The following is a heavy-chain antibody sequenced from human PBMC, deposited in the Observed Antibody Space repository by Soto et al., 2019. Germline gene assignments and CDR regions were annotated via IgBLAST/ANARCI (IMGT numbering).Heavy chain of an antibody. CDR2: MSHSGST. D-gene: IGHD3-9*01. CDR1: GGSTSSTIHY. J-gene: IGHJ4*02. CDR3: ARHMDYNILTGYFD. Sequence: QLQLQESGPALVRPSETLSLNCVVSGGSTSSTIHYWGWILQPPGKGLEWIGSMSHSGSTHYNPSLKTRVNTSADKSKNQFSLTLTTVTPADTAVYFCARHMDYNILTGYFDWGQGTLVTVSS. V-gene: IGHV4-39*01.